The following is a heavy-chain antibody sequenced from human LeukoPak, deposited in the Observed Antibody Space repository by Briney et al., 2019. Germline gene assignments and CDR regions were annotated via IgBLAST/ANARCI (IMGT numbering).Heavy chain of an antibody. CDR2: ITHRGVT. D-gene: IGHD1-1*01. J-gene: IGHJ4*02. V-gene: IGHV4-34*01. CDR1: TGSFSDFY. Sequence: PSETLSLTCAVYTGSFSDFYWTWIRQPPGKGLEWIGEITHRGVTTYNPSLKSRVTMSVDTSMNHFSMQLTSVTAADTAVYYCARGTRNENLRSWRDLCYFDTWGQGTLVTVSS. CDR3: ARGTRNENLRSWRDLCYFDT.